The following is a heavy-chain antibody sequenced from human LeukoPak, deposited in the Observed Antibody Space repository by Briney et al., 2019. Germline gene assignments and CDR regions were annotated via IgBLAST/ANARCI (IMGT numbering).Heavy chain of an antibody. CDR2: INPNSGGT. V-gene: IGHV1-2*02. D-gene: IGHD3-3*01. J-gene: IGHJ5*02. CDR1: GYTFTGYY. CDR3: ARYDFWSGSNWFEP. Sequence: ASVKVSCKASGYTFTGYYIHWVRQAPGQGLEWMGWINPNSGGTNYAQKFQNRVTMTRDTSISTAYMEVSRLRSDDTAVYYCARYDFWSGSNWFEPWGQGTLVTVSS.